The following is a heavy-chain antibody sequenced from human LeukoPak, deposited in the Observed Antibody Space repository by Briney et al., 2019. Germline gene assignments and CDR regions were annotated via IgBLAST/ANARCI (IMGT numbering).Heavy chain of an antibody. CDR1: GGSFSGYY. D-gene: IGHD6-13*01. CDR3: ASRSPRWASSWYDAFDI. J-gene: IGHJ3*02. Sequence: PSETLSLTCAVYGGSFSGYYWSWIRQPPGKGLEWIGEINHSGSTNYNPSLKSRVTISVDTSKNQFSLKLSSVTAADTAVYYCASRSPRWASSWYDAFDIWGQGTMVTVSS. V-gene: IGHV4-34*01. CDR2: INHSGST.